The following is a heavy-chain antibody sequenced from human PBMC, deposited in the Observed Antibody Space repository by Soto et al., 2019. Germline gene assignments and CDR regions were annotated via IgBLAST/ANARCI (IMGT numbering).Heavy chain of an antibody. D-gene: IGHD3-16*01. Sequence: GGSLRLSCAVSGFNVMSYWMSWVRQAPGEGLEWVASIKEDVSEINYLHSGRGRFSISRDSAGNALHLTMNYLSAEDTGVYFCSRDIGFDYVNWGQGTLVTVSS. J-gene: IGHJ4*02. CDR3: SRDIGFDYVN. CDR1: GFNVMSYW. CDR2: IKEDVSEI. V-gene: IGHV3-7*01.